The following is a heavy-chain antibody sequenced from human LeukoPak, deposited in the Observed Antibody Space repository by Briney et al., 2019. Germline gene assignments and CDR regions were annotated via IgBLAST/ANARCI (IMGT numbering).Heavy chain of an antibody. J-gene: IGHJ4*02. CDR1: GGTFSSYA. CDR3: AGADTAMVYAYGY. V-gene: IGHV1-69*04. D-gene: IGHD5-18*01. CDR2: IIPILGIA. Sequence: SVKVSCKASGGTFSSYAIIWVRQAPGQGLEWMGRIIPILGIANYAQKFQGRVTITADKSTSTGYMELSSLRSEDTAVYYCAGADTAMVYAYGYWGQGTLVTVSS.